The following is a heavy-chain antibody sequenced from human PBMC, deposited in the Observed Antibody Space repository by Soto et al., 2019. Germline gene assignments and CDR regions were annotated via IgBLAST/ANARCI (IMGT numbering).Heavy chain of an antibody. CDR2: IKEDGSDK. V-gene: IGHV3-7*01. Sequence: PGGSLRLSCAASGFTFSSYWMSWVRQAPGKGLEWVANIKEDGSDKYYLDSVKGRFTISRDNAKNSMYLQMNSLRAEDTAVYYCAKRKEVYYDGMDVWGQGTTVTVSS. CDR1: GFTFSSYW. J-gene: IGHJ6*02. CDR3: AKRKEVYYDGMDV.